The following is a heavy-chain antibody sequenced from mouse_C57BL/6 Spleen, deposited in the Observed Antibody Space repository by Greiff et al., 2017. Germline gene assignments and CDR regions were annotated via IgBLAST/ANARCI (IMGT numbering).Heavy chain of an antibody. J-gene: IGHJ2*01. CDR2: IYPGSGST. V-gene: IGHV1-55*01. Sequence: QVQLQQPGAELVKPGASVKMSCKASGYTFTNYWITWVKQRPGQGLEWIGDIYPGSGSTNYTEKFKSKATLTVDTSSSTAYMQLSSLTSEDSAVYYGAREPRSYFDYWGQGTTLTVSS. CDR1: GYTFTNYW. CDR3: AREPRSYFDY.